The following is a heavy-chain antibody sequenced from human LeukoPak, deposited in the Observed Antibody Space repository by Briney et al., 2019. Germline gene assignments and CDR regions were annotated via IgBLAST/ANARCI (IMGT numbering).Heavy chain of an antibody. CDR1: GGSISSSSYY. V-gene: IGHV4-39*02. CDR2: IYYSGST. Sequence: SETLSLTCTVSGGSISSSSYYWGWIRQPPGKGREWIGSIYYSGSTYYNPSLKSRVTISVDTSKNQFSLKLSSVTAADTAVHYCARDIVVVPAAIWWFDPWGQGTLVTVSS. D-gene: IGHD2-2*02. CDR3: ARDIVVVPAAIWWFDP. J-gene: IGHJ5*02.